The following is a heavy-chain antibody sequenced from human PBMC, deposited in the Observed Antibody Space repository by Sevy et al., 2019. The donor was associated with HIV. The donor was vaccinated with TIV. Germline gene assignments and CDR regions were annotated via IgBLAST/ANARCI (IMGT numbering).Heavy chain of an antibody. V-gene: IGHV3-48*02. CDR3: ARDLGDIVLVPAAIHPYGMDV. J-gene: IGHJ6*02. Sequence: GGSLRLSCAASGFTFSSYSMNWVRQAPGKGPEWVSYISSSSSTIYYADSVKGRFTISRDNAKNSLYLQMNSLRDEDTAVYYCARDLGDIVLVPAAIHPYGMDVWGQGTTVTVSS. CDR2: ISSSSSTI. D-gene: IGHD2-2*01. CDR1: GFTFSSYS.